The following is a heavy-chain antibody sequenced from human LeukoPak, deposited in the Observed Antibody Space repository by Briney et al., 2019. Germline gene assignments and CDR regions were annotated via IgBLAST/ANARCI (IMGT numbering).Heavy chain of an antibody. V-gene: IGHV4-61*02. CDR1: GGSISSGSYY. CDR3: ARDWLSYDFWSGGGTTENWFDP. J-gene: IGHJ5*02. CDR2: IYTSGST. Sequence: SETLSLTCTVSGGSISSGSYYWSWIRQPAGKGLEWIGRIYTSGSTNYNPSLKSRVTISVDTSKNQFSLKLSSVTAADTAVYCCARDWLSYDFWSGGGTTENWFDPWGQGTLVTASS. D-gene: IGHD3-3*01.